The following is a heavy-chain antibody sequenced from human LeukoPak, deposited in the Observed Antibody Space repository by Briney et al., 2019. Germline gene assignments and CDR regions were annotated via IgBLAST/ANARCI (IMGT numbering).Heavy chain of an antibody. Sequence: GASVKVSCKASGYTFTSYYMHWVGQAPGQGLEWMGIINPSGGSTSYAQKFQGRVTMTRDTSTSTVYMELSSLRSEDTAVYYCARDRIMRTSYMDVWGKGTTVTVSS. V-gene: IGHV1-46*01. CDR1: GYTFTSYY. CDR3: ARDRIMRTSYMDV. J-gene: IGHJ6*03. CDR2: INPSGGST. D-gene: IGHD2-2*01.